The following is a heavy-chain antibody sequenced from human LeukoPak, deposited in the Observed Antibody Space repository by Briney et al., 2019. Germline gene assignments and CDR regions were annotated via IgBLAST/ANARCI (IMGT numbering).Heavy chain of an antibody. CDR1: GGSFSGYY. Sequence: PSETLSLTCAVYGGSFSGYYWSWIRQPPGKGLERIGEINHSGSTNYNPSLKSRVTISVDTSKNRFSLKLSSVTAADTAVYYCARGYCSGGSCKPPVTFDYWGQGTLVTVSS. J-gene: IGHJ4*02. CDR3: ARGYCSGGSCKPPVTFDY. CDR2: INHSGST. D-gene: IGHD2-15*01. V-gene: IGHV4-34*01.